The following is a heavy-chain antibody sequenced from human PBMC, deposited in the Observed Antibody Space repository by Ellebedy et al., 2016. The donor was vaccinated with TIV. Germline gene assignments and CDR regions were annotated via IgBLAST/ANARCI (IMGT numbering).Heavy chain of an antibody. CDR1: GFIFSGSA. Sequence: GESLKISXAASGFIFSGSAMHWVRQASGKGLEWVGRIRTKVNNYATAYATSVEGRFTISRDDSKHMAYLQMNGLKTEDTAVYYCTGEVPSDSWGQGTLVTVSS. V-gene: IGHV3-73*01. CDR3: TGEVPSDS. D-gene: IGHD3-10*01. J-gene: IGHJ4*02. CDR2: IRTKVNNYAT.